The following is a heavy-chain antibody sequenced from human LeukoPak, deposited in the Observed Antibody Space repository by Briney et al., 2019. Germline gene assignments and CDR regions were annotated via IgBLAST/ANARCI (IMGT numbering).Heavy chain of an antibody. CDR1: GFDFNNEA. CDR3: AKGAAIDH. CDR2: MSGSGYHTYYADSDKT. V-gene: IGHV3-23*01. Sequence: GGSLRLSCPATGFDFNNEAKNWVRQGPGKRLEWVSAMSGSGYHTYYADSDKTYYADSVKGRSTISRDNSKSTVYHHMNNLRLEDKAIYYCAKGAAIDHWGQGTLVTVSS. J-gene: IGHJ4*02.